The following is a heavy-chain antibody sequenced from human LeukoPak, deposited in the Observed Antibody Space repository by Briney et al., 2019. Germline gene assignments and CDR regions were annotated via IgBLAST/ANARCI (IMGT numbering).Heavy chain of an antibody. CDR1: GFTFGTYS. J-gene: IGHJ6*02. CDR2: ISSSSSHM. CDR3: ARDPGAGDV. V-gene: IGHV3-21*01. Sequence: GGSLRPSCAASGFTFGTYSMNWVRQAPGKGLEWISSISSSSSHMYYADSVRGRFTISRDNAKNSLYLQMNSLRVEDTAVYYCARDPGAGDVWGQGTTVTVSS. D-gene: IGHD6-19*01.